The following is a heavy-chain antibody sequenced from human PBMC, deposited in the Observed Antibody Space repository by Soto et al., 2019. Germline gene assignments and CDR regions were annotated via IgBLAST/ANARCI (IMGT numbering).Heavy chain of an antibody. CDR3: ARRYGSSFDY. V-gene: IGHV4-59*08. CDR2: IYYSGST. CDR1: GGSISSYY. J-gene: IGHJ4*02. Sequence: SETLSLTCTVSGGSISSYYWSWIRQPPGKGLEWIGYIYYSGSTNYNPSLKSRVTISVDTSKNQFSLKLSSVTAADTAVYYCARRYGSSFDYWGQGTLVTVAS. D-gene: IGHD6-13*01.